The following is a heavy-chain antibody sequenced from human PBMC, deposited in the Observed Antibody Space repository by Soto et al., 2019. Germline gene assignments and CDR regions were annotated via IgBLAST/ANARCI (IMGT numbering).Heavy chain of an antibody. V-gene: IGHV3-73*01. CDR1: GFAFSDSA. Sequence: RPSCAASGFAFSDSALHLVRPGSGKGLEWVGRIRSKANSYATAYAASVKGRFAISRDDSKNTVSLQMNSLKTEDTAVYYCTRPADMSGYPYYWGQGILVTVSS. J-gene: IGHJ4*01. CDR3: TRPADMSGYPYY. D-gene: IGHD3-3*01. CDR2: IRSKANSYAT.